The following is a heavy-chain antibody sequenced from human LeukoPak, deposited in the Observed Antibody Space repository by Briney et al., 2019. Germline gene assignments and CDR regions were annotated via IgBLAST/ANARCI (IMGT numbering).Heavy chain of an antibody. V-gene: IGHV1-46*01. CDR3: ARDRTPLTYYYDSSGYILDY. J-gene: IGHJ4*02. D-gene: IGHD3-22*01. Sequence: ASVKVSCKASGYTFTSYYMHWVRQAPGQGLEWMGIINPSGGSTSYAQKFQGRVTMTRDTSTSTVYMELSSLRSEDTAVYYCARDRTPLTYYYDSSGYILDYWGQGTLVTVSS. CDR2: INPSGGST. CDR1: GYTFTSYY.